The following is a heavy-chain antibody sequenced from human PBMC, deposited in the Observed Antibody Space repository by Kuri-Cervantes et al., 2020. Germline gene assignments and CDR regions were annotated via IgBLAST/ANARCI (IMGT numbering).Heavy chain of an antibody. Sequence: ASVKVSCKASGYTFTGYYIHWVRQAPGQGLEWMGWISAYNGDTNYAQKLQGRVTMTTDTSTSTAYMELRSLRSEDTAVYYCARARSWGSSWWEVDYWGQGTLVTVSS. J-gene: IGHJ4*02. V-gene: IGHV1-18*04. D-gene: IGHD6-13*01. CDR2: ISAYNGDT. CDR3: ARARSWGSSWWEVDY. CDR1: GYTFTGYY.